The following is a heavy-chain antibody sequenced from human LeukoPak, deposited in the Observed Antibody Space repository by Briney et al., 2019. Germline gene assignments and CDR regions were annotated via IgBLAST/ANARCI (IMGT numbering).Heavy chain of an antibody. Sequence: SETLSLTCTASGSIYNYYWSWSRPPPGKGLEWIGSIHYNGITNYSPSLKSRVTMSLDTSKNQVSLKLNSVSAADTAVYYCARHISSGGTYAHFDYWGQGTLVTVSS. CDR2: IHYNGIT. V-gene: IGHV4-59*08. J-gene: IGHJ4*02. CDR1: GSIYNYY. CDR3: ARHISSGGTYAHFDY. D-gene: IGHD1-26*01.